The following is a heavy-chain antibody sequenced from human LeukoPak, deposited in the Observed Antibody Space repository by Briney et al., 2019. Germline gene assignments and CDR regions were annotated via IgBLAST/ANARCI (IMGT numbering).Heavy chain of an antibody. J-gene: IGHJ4*02. D-gene: IGHD2-2*01. CDR3: AKGSRSSRPYYFDY. Sequence: PGGSLRLSCAASGFTFRSYAMSWVRQAPGKGLGWVSAITDSGGDTWYADSVKGRSTISRDNSKDTLYLQLNILRAEATAVYYCAKGSRSSRPYYFDYWGQGALVTVSS. CDR1: GFTFRSYA. CDR2: ITDSGGDT. V-gene: IGHV3-23*01.